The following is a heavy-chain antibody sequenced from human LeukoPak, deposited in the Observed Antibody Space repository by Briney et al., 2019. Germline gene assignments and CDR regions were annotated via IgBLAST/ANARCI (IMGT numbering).Heavy chain of an antibody. CDR2: ISAYNGNT. Sequence: ASVKVSCKASGYTFTSYGISWVRQAPGQGLEWMGWISAYNGNTNYAQKLQGRVTMTTDTSTSTAYMELRSLRSEDTAVYYCARQLWFLDYYYYMDVWGKGTTVTVSS. CDR3: ARQLWFLDYYYYMDV. D-gene: IGHD5-18*01. CDR1: GYTFTSYG. V-gene: IGHV1-18*01. J-gene: IGHJ6*03.